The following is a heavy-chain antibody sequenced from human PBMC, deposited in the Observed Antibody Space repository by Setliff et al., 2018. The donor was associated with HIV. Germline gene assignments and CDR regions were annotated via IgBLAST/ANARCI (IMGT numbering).Heavy chain of an antibody. J-gene: IGHJ4*02. D-gene: IGHD2-15*01. CDR2: IYYSGSL. V-gene: IGHV4-39*01. CDR1: SGSISDSRYY. Sequence: SETLSLTCTVSSGSISDSRYYWGWIRQAPGKGLEWIGSIYYSGSLYYSPSLKSRLTVSVDTSKNQFSLTLSAVTATGTAVYYCASQYCSAGSCFSDYWGQGTMVTVSS. CDR3: ASQYCSAGSCFSDY.